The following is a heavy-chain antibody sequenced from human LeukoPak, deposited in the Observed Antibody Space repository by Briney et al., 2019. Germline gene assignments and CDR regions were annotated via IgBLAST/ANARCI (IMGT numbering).Heavy chain of an antibody. CDR3: TKSDWFDP. Sequence: PGKSLRLSCTASGFTFSSYVMSWVRQAPGKGLEWVSVISGTGGGTVYADSVKGRFTVSRDNSKNTLYLQMNSLRVEDTAVYYCTKSDWFDPWGQGTLVTVSS. CDR1: GFTFSSYV. V-gene: IGHV3-23*01. D-gene: IGHD3-3*01. CDR2: ISGTGGGT. J-gene: IGHJ5*02.